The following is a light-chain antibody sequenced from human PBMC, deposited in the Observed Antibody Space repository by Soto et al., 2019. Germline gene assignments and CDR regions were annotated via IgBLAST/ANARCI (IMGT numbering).Light chain of an antibody. Sequence: DIQMTQSPSSLSASVGDRVTITCQASKDISNYLNWYQQKPGKAPKLLIYDASNLETGVPSRFSGRGSGTDFTFTISSLQPEDIATYYCQQYDNLPSITFGQGTRLEIK. J-gene: IGKJ5*01. V-gene: IGKV1-33*01. CDR1: KDISNY. CDR3: QQYDNLPSIT. CDR2: DAS.